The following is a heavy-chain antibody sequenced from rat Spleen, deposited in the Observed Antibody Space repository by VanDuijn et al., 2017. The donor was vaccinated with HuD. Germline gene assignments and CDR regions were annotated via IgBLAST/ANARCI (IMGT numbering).Heavy chain of an antibody. J-gene: IGHJ1*01. CDR3: ATSPYYWYFDF. Sequence: EVQLVESGGGLVQPGRSLKLSCAASGFTFSDYYMAWVRQAPTKGLEWVATISSDGGRNFYRDSVKGRFTISRDNAKSSLYLQMDSLRSADTATYYCATSPYYWYFDFWGPGTMVTVSS. CDR2: ISSDGGRN. CDR1: GFTFSDYY. V-gene: IGHV5-20*01.